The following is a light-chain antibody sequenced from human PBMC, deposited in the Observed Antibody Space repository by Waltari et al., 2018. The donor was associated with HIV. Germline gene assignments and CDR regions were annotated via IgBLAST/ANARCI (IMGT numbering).Light chain of an antibody. CDR3: VLYMGSGIWV. Sequence: QTVVTQEPSFSVSPGGPVTPTCGLTSGLVSTNSHPTWYQQTPGQAPRTLIYSTNTRSSGVPDRFSGSILGNKAALTITGAQADDESDYYCVLYMGSGIWVFGGGTKLTVL. CDR1: SGLVSTNSH. CDR2: STN. J-gene: IGLJ3*02. V-gene: IGLV8-61*01.